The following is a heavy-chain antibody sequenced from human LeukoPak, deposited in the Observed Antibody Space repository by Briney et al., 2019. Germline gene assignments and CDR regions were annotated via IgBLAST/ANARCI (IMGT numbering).Heavy chain of an antibody. CDR2: INPDSGSS. Sequence: ASVKVSCKTSGYTFSAFYMHWVRQAPGQGPEWMGWINPDSGSSEYGRKFQGRVTFTSDTSSTTIYMEVRSLKSDDTAVYYCARDMTGGIWARATSFDHWGQGTLVTVSS. D-gene: IGHD1-14*01. J-gene: IGHJ4*02. V-gene: IGHV1-2*02. CDR3: ARDMTGGIWARATSFDH. CDR1: GYTFSAFY.